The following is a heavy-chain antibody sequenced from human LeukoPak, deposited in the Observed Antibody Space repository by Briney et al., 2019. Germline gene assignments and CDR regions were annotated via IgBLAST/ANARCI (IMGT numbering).Heavy chain of an antibody. CDR3: ARPRIQLWLKTGDAFDI. J-gene: IGHJ3*02. CDR1: GDSISSSNYY. V-gene: IGHV4-39*01. Sequence: SETLSLTCIVSGDSISSSNYYWAWIRQPPGKGLEWIGSIYYSGSTYYNPSLKSRVTNSVDTSKNQFSLRLTSVTAADTAVYYCARPRIQLWLKTGDAFDIWGQGTMVTVSS. D-gene: IGHD5-18*01. CDR2: IYYSGST.